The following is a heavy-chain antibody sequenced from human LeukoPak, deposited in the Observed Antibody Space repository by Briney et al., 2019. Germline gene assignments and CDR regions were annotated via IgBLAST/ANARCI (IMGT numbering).Heavy chain of an antibody. Sequence: GGSLRLSCAASGFTFSSYAVNWVRQAPGKGLEWVSSITGTGDRTYYADSVKGRFTISRDNPKKTLHLQMGSLRVEDTAVYYCAKGPTSSWNDNSDGFEGNSWCFDLWGRGTRVTVSS. CDR3: AKGPTSSWNDNSDGFEGNSWCFDL. CDR1: GFTFSSYA. V-gene: IGHV3-23*01. D-gene: IGHD1-1*01. CDR2: ITGTGDRT. J-gene: IGHJ2*01.